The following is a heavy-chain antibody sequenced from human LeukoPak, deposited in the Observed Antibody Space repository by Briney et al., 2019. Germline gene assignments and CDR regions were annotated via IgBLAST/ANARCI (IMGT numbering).Heavy chain of an antibody. CDR1: GFSVSRSF. V-gene: IGHV3-23*01. J-gene: IGHJ4*02. CDR3: AKAYMITFGGVSY. CDR2: ISGSGGST. Sequence: PGGSLRLSCAASGFSVSRSFMSWVRLAPGKGLEWVSVISGSGGSTYYADSVKGRFTISRDNSKNTLYLQMNSLRAEGTAVYYCAKAYMITFGGVSYWGQGTLVTVSS. D-gene: IGHD3-16*01.